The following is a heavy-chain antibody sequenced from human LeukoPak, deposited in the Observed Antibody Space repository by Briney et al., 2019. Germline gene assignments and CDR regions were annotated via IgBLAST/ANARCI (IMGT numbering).Heavy chain of an antibody. J-gene: IGHJ4*02. D-gene: IGHD3-10*01. CDR1: GGSISSYY. CDR3: AGGLWFGASDY. CDR2: IYYSGST. V-gene: IGHV4-59*01. Sequence: SETLSLTCTVSGGSISSYYWCWIRQPPGKGLEWIGYIYYSGSTNYNPSLKSRVTISVDTSKNQFSLKLSSVTAADTAVYYCAGGLWFGASDYWGQGTLVTVSS.